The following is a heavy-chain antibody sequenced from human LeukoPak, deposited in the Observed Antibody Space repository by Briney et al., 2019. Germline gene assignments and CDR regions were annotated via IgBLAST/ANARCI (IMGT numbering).Heavy chain of an antibody. V-gene: IGHV4-34*01. D-gene: IGHD3-10*01. Sequence: SETLSLTCALYGGSFSGYYWRWIRQPPGKGLEWIGEINHRGSTNYNTSLKSRVPISLEQSQNQLASKLGSLTAADRAVIYWARLGGSGSYRYYYYYYYMDVWGKGTTVTISS. CDR1: GGSFSGYY. J-gene: IGHJ6*03. CDR2: INHRGST. CDR3: ARLGGSGSYRYYYYYYYMDV.